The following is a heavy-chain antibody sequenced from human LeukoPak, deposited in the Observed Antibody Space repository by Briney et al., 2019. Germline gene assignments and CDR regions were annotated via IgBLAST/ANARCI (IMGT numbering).Heavy chain of an antibody. CDR2: ISGSGGST. CDR3: ANGHYDILTGYPSGNYYYGMDV. Sequence: GGSLRLSCAASGCTFSSYAMSWVRQAPGKGLEWVSAISGSGGSTYYADSVKGRFTISRDNSKNTLYLQMNSLRAEDTAVYYCANGHYDILTGYPSGNYYYGMDVWGQGTTVTVSS. CDR1: GCTFSSYA. D-gene: IGHD3-9*01. V-gene: IGHV3-23*01. J-gene: IGHJ6*02.